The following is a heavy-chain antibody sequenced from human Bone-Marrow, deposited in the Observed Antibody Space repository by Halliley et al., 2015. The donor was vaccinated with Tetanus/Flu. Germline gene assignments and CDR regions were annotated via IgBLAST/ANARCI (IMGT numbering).Heavy chain of an antibody. V-gene: IGHV1-18*04. CDR1: GYPFSTYG. Sequence: QLVQSGAEVKKPGASVKVTCKASGYPFSTYGISWVRQAPGHGLEWLGWISGQNGNTKNAQKFQDRVTMTTDTSTTTAYMELRSLRSDDTAVYYCARDFQGDYSDFWGQGTRVTVSS. CDR3: ARDFQGDYSDF. J-gene: IGHJ4*02. CDR2: ISGQNGNT.